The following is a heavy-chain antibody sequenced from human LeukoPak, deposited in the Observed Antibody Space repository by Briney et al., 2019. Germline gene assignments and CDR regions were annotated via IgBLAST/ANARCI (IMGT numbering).Heavy chain of an antibody. CDR2: ISTAGST. V-gene: IGHV4-4*07. CDR3: ARHSYSGSYYGAFDL. CDR1: GGSISSYH. J-gene: IGHJ3*01. D-gene: IGHD1-26*01. Sequence: SETLSLTCSVSGGSISSYHWSWIRQPAGKGLEWVGRISTAGSTNYNPSLKSRVTMSVDTYKNQFSLKLSSVTAADTAVYYCARHSYSGSYYGAFDLWGQGTMVTVSS.